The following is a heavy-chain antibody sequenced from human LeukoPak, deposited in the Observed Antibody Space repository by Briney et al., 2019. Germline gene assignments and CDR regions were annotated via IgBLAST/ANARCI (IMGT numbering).Heavy chain of an antibody. CDR2: IIPIFGTA. CDR3: ARESLSSSGWGD. Sequence: SVKVCCKASGGTFSSYAISWLRQAPGQGLEWMGGIIPIFGTANYAQKFQGRVTITADESTSTAYMELSSLRSEDTAVYYCARESLSSSGWGDWGQGTLVTVSS. J-gene: IGHJ4*02. CDR1: GGTFSSYA. V-gene: IGHV1-69*13. D-gene: IGHD6-19*01.